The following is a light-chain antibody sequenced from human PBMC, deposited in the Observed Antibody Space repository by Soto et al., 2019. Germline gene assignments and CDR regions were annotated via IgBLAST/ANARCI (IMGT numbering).Light chain of an antibody. CDR3: QTWGTGTWV. CDR1: RGHSSYA. Sequence: QPVLTQSPSASASLGASVKLTCTLSRGHSSYAIAWHQQQPEKGPRYLMKLNSDGSHSKGDGIPDRFSGSSSGAERYLTISSLQSEDEADYYCQTWGTGTWVFGGGTKL. V-gene: IGLV4-69*01. J-gene: IGLJ3*02. CDR2: LNSDGSH.